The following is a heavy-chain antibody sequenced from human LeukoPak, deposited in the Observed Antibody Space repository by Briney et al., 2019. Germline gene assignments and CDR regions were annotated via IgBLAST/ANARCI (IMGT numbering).Heavy chain of an antibody. CDR2: ISGSGGST. D-gene: IGHD1-26*01. V-gene: IGHV3-23*01. Sequence: GGSLRLSCSASGFTFSTYWMSWVRQAPGKGLEWVSAISGSGGSTYYADSVKGRFTISRDNSKNTLYLQMNSLRAEDTAVYYCAKDPALTTGIVGATNFDYWGQGTLVTVSS. J-gene: IGHJ4*02. CDR3: AKDPALTTGIVGATNFDY. CDR1: GFTFSTYW.